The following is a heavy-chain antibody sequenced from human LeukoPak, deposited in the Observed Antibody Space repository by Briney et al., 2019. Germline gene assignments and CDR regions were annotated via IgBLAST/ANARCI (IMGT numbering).Heavy chain of an antibody. CDR3: ARDLKYCSITSCYIGEYYYYYYGMDV. CDR2: INPSGGST. CDR1: GYTFTSYY. V-gene: IGHV1-46*01. J-gene: IGHJ6*02. Sequence: ASVKVSCKASGYTFTSYYMHWVRQAPGQGLEWMGIINPSGGSTSYAQKFQGRVTMTRDTSTSAVYMELSSLRSEDTAVYYCARDLKYCSITSCYIGEYYYYYYGMDVWGQGTTVTVSS. D-gene: IGHD2-2*02.